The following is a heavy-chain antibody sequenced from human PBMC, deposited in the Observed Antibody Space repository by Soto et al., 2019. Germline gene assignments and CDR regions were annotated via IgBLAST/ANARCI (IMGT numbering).Heavy chain of an antibody. V-gene: IGHV3-48*03. Sequence: GGSLRLSCAASGFTFSSYEMNWVRQAPGKGLEWVSYISSSGSTIYYTDSVKGRFTISRDNAKNSLYLQMNSLRAEDTAVYYCATKALTTFDYWGQGTLVTVSS. J-gene: IGHJ4*02. CDR1: GFTFSSYE. CDR3: ATKALTTFDY. CDR2: ISSSGSTI. D-gene: IGHD4-17*01.